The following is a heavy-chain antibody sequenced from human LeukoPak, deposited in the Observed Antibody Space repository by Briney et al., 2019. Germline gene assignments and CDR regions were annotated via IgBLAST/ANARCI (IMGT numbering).Heavy chain of an antibody. CDR3: ATACSGGSCPLDY. D-gene: IGHD2-15*01. V-gene: IGHV1-2*02. J-gene: IGHJ4*02. CDR1: GYTFTGYY. Sequence: GASVKVSCKASGYTFTGYYMHWVRQAPGQGLEWMGWINPNSGGTNYAQKFQGRVTMTRDTSISTAYMELSRLRSEDTAVYYCATACSGGSCPLDYWGQGTLVTVSS. CDR2: INPNSGGT.